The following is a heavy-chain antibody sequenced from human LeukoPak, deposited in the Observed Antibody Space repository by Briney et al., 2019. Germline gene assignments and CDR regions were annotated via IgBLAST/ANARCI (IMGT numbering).Heavy chain of an antibody. J-gene: IGHJ6*03. CDR3: ARDHKSRVYYYYYMDV. V-gene: IGHV1-46*01. CDR2: INPSGGST. Sequence: ASVKVSCKASGYTFTGYYMHWVRQAPGQGLEWMGWINPSGGSTSYAQKFQGRVTMTRDMSTSTVYMELSSLRSEDTAVYYCARDHKSRVYYYYYMDVWGKGTTVTVSS. D-gene: IGHD5/OR15-5a*01. CDR1: GYTFTGYY.